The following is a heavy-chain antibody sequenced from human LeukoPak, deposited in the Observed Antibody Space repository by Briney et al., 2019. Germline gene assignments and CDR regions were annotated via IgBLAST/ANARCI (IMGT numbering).Heavy chain of an antibody. CDR2: ISWNSGSI. V-gene: IGHV3-9*01. CDR1: GFTFDDYA. Sequence: PGRSLRLSCAASGFTFDDYAMHWVRQAPGKGLEWVSGISWNSGSIGYADSAKGRFTISRDNAKNSLYLQMNSLRAEDTALYYCAKDLSHTPYYMDVWGKGTTVTVSS. J-gene: IGHJ6*03. CDR3: AKDLSHTPYYMDV.